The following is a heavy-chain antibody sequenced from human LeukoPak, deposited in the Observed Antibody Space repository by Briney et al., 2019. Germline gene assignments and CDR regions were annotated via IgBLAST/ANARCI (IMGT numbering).Heavy chain of an antibody. Sequence: GRSLRLSCAASGFTFDDYAMHWVRQAPGKGLEWVSGISWNSGSIGYADSVQGRFTISRDNAKNSLYLQMNSLRAEDTALYYCAKDITSSGRGWFDPWGQGTLVTVSS. J-gene: IGHJ5*02. D-gene: IGHD3-22*01. CDR3: AKDITSSGRGWFDP. CDR2: ISWNSGSI. CDR1: GFTFDDYA. V-gene: IGHV3-9*01.